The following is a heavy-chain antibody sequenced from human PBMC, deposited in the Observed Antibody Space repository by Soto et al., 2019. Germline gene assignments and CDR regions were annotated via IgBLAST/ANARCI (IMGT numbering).Heavy chain of an antibody. CDR3: TRDKEKDVTYDY. V-gene: IGHV3-49*03. Sequence: QLGGPLRLSCTASGFTFGDYAMSWFRQAPGKGLEWVGFIRSKAYGGTTEYAASVKGRFTISRDDSKSIAYLQMNSLKTEDTAVYYCTRDKEKDVTYDYWGQGTLVTVSS. CDR1: GFTFGDYA. CDR2: IRSKAYGGTT. J-gene: IGHJ4*02. D-gene: IGHD2-15*01.